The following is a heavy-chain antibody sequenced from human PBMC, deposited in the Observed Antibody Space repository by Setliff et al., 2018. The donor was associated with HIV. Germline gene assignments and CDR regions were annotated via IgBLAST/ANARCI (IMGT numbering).Heavy chain of an antibody. CDR3: ARGRAYYNRRPFDY. J-gene: IGHJ4*02. Sequence: SETLSLTCAVFGGSLTGYYWTWIRQPPGKGLEWIGEISHTGITNYNSSPKSRVSISVDTSKNHFYLRLSSLTAADTDVYYCARGRAYYNRRPFDYWGQGTLVTVSS. CDR1: GGSLTGYY. V-gene: IGHV4-34*01. D-gene: IGHD3-22*01. CDR2: ISHTGIT.